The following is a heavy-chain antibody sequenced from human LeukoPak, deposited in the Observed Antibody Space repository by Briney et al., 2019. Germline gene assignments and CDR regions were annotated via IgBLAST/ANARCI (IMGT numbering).Heavy chain of an antibody. J-gene: IGHJ3*02. V-gene: IGHV1-69*13. CDR1: GGTFINDA. CDR2: ILPIFGTT. D-gene: IGHD2-15*01. Sequence: ASVKVSCKASGGTFINDAISWVRQAPGQGLEWMGGILPIFGTTNYAQKFQGRVTITADESTSTAYMELSSLRSEDTAVYYCARVSCGGNCYSLIGAFDIWGQGTMVTVSS. CDR3: ARVSCGGNCYSLIGAFDI.